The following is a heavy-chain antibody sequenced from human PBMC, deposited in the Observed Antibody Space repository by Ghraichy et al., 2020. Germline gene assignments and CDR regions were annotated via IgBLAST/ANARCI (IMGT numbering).Heavy chain of an antibody. V-gene: IGHV3-48*02. CDR2: ISSSSTTI. CDR1: GFTFSIYS. Sequence: GESLNISCAASGFTFSIYSMNWVRPAPGKGLEWVSYISSSSTTIYYADSVKGRFTISRDNAKNSLYLQMNSLRDEDTAVYYCARVGNYYMDVWGKGTTVTVAS. J-gene: IGHJ6*03. CDR3: ARVGNYYMDV. D-gene: IGHD3-10*01.